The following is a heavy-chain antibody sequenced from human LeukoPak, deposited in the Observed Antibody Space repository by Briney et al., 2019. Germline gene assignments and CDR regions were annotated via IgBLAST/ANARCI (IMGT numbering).Heavy chain of an antibody. D-gene: IGHD2-2*01. CDR2: INPNSGAT. J-gene: IGHJ5*02. CDR1: GYTFTSYY. Sequence: ASVKVSCKASGYTFTSYYIHWVRQAPGQGPEWMGWINPNSGATKYAQKFQGRVTMTRDTSINTAYMDLSRLRSDDTAVYYCAREGDVVADVNWFDPWGQGTLVTVSS. V-gene: IGHV1-2*02. CDR3: AREGDVVADVNWFDP.